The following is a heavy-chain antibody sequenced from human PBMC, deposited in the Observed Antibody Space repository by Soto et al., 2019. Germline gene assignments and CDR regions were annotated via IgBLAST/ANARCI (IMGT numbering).Heavy chain of an antibody. J-gene: IGHJ6*02. CDR2: TYYRSKWYN. Sequence: SQTLSLTCAISGDSVSSNSAAWNWIRQSPSRGLEWLGRTYYRSKWYNDYAVSVKSRITINPDTSKNQFSLQLNSVTPEDTAVYYCASHLQGARAMNYSYYYGMAVGGQGPTVPASS. V-gene: IGHV6-1*01. CDR3: ASHLQGARAMNYSYYYGMAV. CDR1: GDSVSSNSAA.